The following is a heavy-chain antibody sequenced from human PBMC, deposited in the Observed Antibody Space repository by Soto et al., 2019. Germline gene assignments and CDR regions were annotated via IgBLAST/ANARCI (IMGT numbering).Heavy chain of an antibody. D-gene: IGHD3-22*01. Sequence: SETLSLTCTVSVGSISGYYWSWIRQPPGKGLEWIGYIYYSGSTNYNPSLKSRVTISVDTSKNQFSLKLSSVTAADTAVYYCARAFTSSGYQGWFDPWGQGTLVTVSS. CDR1: VGSISGYY. J-gene: IGHJ5*02. CDR3: ARAFTSSGYQGWFDP. V-gene: IGHV4-59*01. CDR2: IYYSGST.